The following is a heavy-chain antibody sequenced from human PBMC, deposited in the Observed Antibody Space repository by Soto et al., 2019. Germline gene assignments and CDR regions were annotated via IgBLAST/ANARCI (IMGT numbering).Heavy chain of an antibody. Sequence: SETLSLTCAVYGGSFSGYYWSWIRQPPGKGLEWIGEINHSGSTNYNPSLKSRVSLSVDTSTKQLSLKMTFMTAADRGVYYCARGVDSWSGYLFWGQGTPVTVSS. V-gene: IGHV4-34*01. D-gene: IGHD3-3*01. CDR1: GGSFSGYY. CDR2: INHSGST. CDR3: ARGVDSWSGYLF. J-gene: IGHJ4*02.